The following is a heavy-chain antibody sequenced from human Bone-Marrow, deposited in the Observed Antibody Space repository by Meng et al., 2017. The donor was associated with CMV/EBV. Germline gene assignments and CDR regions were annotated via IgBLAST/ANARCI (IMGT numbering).Heavy chain of an antibody. Sequence: SETLSLTCTVSGVSITSDHYWGWIRQPPGEGLEWIGSVYYNGSPYYSPSLKGRVIISVDTCKNEFSLMVTSVTAADTATYYCARPTGSFGNYAYWGQGILVAVSS. CDR3: ARPTGSFGNYAY. CDR1: GVSITSDHY. J-gene: IGHJ4*02. D-gene: IGHD3-10*01. CDR2: VYYNGSP. V-gene: IGHV4-39*01.